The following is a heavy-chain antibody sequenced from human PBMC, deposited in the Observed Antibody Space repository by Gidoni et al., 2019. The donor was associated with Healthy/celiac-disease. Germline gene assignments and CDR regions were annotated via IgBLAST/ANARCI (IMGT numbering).Heavy chain of an antibody. CDR3: ARIGPAANRDWGAFDY. Sequence: QVTLRESGPALVKPTQTLTLTCTFSGFSLSTSGMCVSWIRQPPGKALEWLARIDWDDDKYYSTSLKTRLTISKDTSKNQVVLTMTNMDPVDTATYYCARIGPAANRDWGAFDYWGQGTLVTVSS. D-gene: IGHD2-2*01. CDR2: IDWDDDK. V-gene: IGHV2-70*15. J-gene: IGHJ4*02. CDR1: GFSLSTSGMC.